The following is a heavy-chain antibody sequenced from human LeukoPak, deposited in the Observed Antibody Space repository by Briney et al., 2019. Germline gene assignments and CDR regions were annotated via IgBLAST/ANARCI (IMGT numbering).Heavy chain of an antibody. CDR2: ISGSGGST. Sequence: GGSLRLSCAASGFTFSSYVMSWVRQAPGKGLEWVSAISGSGGSTYYADSVKGQFTISRDNSKNTLYLQMNSLRAEDTAVYYCAKFLDSSSLGGFDYWGQGTLVTVSS. CDR1: GFTFSSYV. D-gene: IGHD6-6*01. J-gene: IGHJ4*02. CDR3: AKFLDSSSLGGFDY. V-gene: IGHV3-23*01.